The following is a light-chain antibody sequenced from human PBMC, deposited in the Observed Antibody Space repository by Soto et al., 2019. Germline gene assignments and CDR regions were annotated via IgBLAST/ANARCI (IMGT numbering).Light chain of an antibody. CDR1: QSISSW. Sequence: GDRVTITCRASQSISSWLAWYQQKPGKAPKLLIYDASSLESGVPSRLSGSGSGTEFTLTIRSLQPDDFATYYCQQYNGYSRTFGQGTK. CDR2: DAS. V-gene: IGKV1-5*01. CDR3: QQYNGYSRT. J-gene: IGKJ1*01.